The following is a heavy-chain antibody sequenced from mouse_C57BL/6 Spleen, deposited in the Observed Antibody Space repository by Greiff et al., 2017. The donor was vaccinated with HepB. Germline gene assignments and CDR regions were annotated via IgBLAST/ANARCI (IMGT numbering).Heavy chain of an antibody. Sequence: VQLQQSGPELVKPGASVKISCKASGYAFSSSWMNWVKQRPGKGLEWIGRIYPGDGDTNYNGKFKGKATLTADKSSSTAYMQLSSLTSEDSAVYFGASDYGSSYAMDYWGQGTSVTVSS. CDR3: ASDYGSSYAMDY. D-gene: IGHD1-1*01. CDR1: GYAFSSSW. J-gene: IGHJ4*01. V-gene: IGHV1-82*01. CDR2: IYPGDGDT.